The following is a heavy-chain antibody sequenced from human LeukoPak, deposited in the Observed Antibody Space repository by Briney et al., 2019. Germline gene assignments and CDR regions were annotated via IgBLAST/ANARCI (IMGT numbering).Heavy chain of an antibody. V-gene: IGHV4-59*01. CDR2: IYYTGST. CDR3: ARDQIGGSSQKGDVAFDI. Sequence: SETLSLTCTVSGGSISSYYWSWVGQPRGKGVEWMGYIYYTGSTNYNPSLKSRVPISVDTSKNQFSLKLSSVTAADTAVYYCARDQIGGSSQKGDVAFDIWGQGTMVTVSS. CDR1: GGSISSYY. J-gene: IGHJ3*02. D-gene: IGHD1-26*01.